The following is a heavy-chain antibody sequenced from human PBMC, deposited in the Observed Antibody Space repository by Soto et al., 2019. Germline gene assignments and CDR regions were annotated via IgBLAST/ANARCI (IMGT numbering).Heavy chain of an antibody. D-gene: IGHD5-12*01. CDR1: GYTFTSYY. J-gene: IGHJ6*02. CDR3: AREGRDGYNLHYYGMDV. CDR2: INPSGGST. Sequence: QVQLVQSGAEVKKPGASVKVSCKASGYTFTSYYMHWVRQAPGQGLEWMGIINPSGGSTSYAQKFQGRVTMTRDTSTSTVYMELSSLRSEDTAVYYCAREGRDGYNLHYYGMDVWGQGTTVTVS. V-gene: IGHV1-46*01.